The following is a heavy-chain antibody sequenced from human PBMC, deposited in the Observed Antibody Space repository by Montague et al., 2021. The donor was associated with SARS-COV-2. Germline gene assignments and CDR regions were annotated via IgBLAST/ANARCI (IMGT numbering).Heavy chain of an antibody. J-gene: IGHJ5*02. CDR3: ARDLDYYGSGSYPEGFDP. CDR2: TYYRSKWCN. V-gene: IGHV6-1*01. D-gene: IGHD3-10*01. Sequence: CAISGDSVSSNSAAWNWIRQSPSRGLEWLGRTYYRSKWCNDYAVSVKSRITINPDTSKNQFSLQLNSVTPEDTAVYYCARDLDYYGSGSYPEGFDPRGQGTLVTVSS. CDR1: GDSVSSNSAA.